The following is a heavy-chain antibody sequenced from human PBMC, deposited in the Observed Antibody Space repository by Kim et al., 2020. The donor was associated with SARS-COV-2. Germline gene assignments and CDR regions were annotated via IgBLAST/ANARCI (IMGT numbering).Heavy chain of an antibody. CDR2: INPSGGST. J-gene: IGHJ4*01. V-gene: IGHV1-46*01. Sequence: ASVKVSCKASGYTFTDYSIHWVRQAPGQGLEWMGIINPSGGSTSYAQKFQGRVTMTRDTSTSTVYMDLSSLTSEDTAVYYCATELTPDYYNSSGYLDYWG. CDR3: ATELTPDYYNSSGYLDY. CDR1: GYTFTDYS. D-gene: IGHD3-22*01.